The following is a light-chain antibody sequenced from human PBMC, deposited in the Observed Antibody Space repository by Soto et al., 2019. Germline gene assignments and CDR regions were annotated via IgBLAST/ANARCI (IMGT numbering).Light chain of an antibody. J-gene: IGLJ1*01. CDR3: CSYTGTTTVDV. Sequence: QSALTQPASVSGSPGQSITVSCTGSSSDVGNYNYVSWYQQPPGKAPKVMIYEDTKRPSGVSNRFSGSKSGNTASLTISGLQTEDEADYYCCSYTGTTTVDVFGTGTKVTVL. CDR2: EDT. V-gene: IGLV2-14*01. CDR1: SSDVGNYNY.